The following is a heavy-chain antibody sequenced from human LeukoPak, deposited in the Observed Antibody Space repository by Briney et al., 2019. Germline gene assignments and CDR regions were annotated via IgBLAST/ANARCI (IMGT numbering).Heavy chain of an antibody. CDR1: GFTLSSYE. J-gene: IGHJ4*02. CDR3: AKDLLGGDWLLPYYFDY. D-gene: IGHD3/OR15-3a*01. V-gene: IGHV3-23*01. CDR2: IDYSGDSP. Sequence: GGSLRLSCTGSGFTLSSYEMTWIRQAPGKGLEWVSSIDYSGDSPYYADSVKGRFTMSRDNSKNTLYLQMNSLRAEDTAVYYCAKDLLGGDWLLPYYFDYWGQGTLVTVSS.